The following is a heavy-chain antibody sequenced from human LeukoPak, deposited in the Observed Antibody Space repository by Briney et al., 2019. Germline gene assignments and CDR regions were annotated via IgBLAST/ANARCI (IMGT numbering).Heavy chain of an antibody. Sequence: SETLSLTCTVSGGSISSSSYYWGWIRQPPGKGLEWIGSIYYSGSTYYNPSLKSRVTISVDTSKNQVSLKLSSVTAADTAVYYCARHRLAYSSPGFFDDWGQGTLVTVSS. D-gene: IGHD6-19*01. J-gene: IGHJ4*02. CDR3: ARHRLAYSSPGFFDD. CDR2: IYYSGST. CDR1: GGSISSSSYY. V-gene: IGHV4-39*01.